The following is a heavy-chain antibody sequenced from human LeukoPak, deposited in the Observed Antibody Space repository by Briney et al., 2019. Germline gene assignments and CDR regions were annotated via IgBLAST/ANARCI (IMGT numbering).Heavy chain of an antibody. V-gene: IGHV3-7*03. Sequence: GGSLRLSCAASGFTFSSYWMSWVRQAPGKGLERVANIKQDGSEKYYVDSVKGRFTISRDNAKNSLYLQMNSLRAEDTAVYYCARDRDLGWIQLWFDYWGQGTLVTVSS. CDR3: ARDRDLGWIQLWFDY. J-gene: IGHJ4*02. CDR1: GFTFSSYW. D-gene: IGHD5-18*01. CDR2: IKQDGSEK.